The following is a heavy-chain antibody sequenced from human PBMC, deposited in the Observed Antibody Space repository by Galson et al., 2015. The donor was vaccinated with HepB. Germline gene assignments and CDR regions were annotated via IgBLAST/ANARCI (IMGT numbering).Heavy chain of an antibody. Sequence: SVKVSCKASGGTFSSYTISWVRQAPGQGLEWMGRIIPILGIANYAQKFQGRVTITADKSTSTAYMELSSLRSEDTAVYYCARDITMIVVAPGFDLWGRGTLVTVSS. D-gene: IGHD3-22*01. CDR2: IIPILGIA. J-gene: IGHJ2*01. CDR1: GGTFSSYT. V-gene: IGHV1-69*02. CDR3: ARDITMIVVAPGFDL.